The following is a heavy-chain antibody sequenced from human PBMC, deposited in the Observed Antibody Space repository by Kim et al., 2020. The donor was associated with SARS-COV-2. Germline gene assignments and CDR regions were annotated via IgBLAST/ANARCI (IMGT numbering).Heavy chain of an antibody. CDR3: ARVPPAGAGHSGDDRFDY. D-gene: IGHD5-12*01. CDR1: GGSFSGYY. Sequence: SETLSLTCAVYGGSFSGYYWSWIRQPPGKGLEWIGEINHSGSTNYNPSLKSRVTISVDTSKNQFHLNLSSVTAADTAVYYCARVPPAGAGHSGDDRFDY. J-gene: IGHJ4*01. V-gene: IGHV4-34*01. CDR2: INHSGST.